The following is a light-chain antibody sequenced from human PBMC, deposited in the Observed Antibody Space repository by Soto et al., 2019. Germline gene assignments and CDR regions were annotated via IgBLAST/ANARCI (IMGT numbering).Light chain of an antibody. J-gene: IGLJ1*01. CDR2: EVS. CDR1: SSDVGSYDH. V-gene: IGLV2-14*01. CDR3: ISYTGSSTSYV. Sequence: QSALTQPASVSGSPGQSITISCSGTSSDVGSYDHVAWYQQFPGKTPKLMIYEVSNRPSGVSSRFSGSKSGNTASLTISGLQAEDEADYYCISYTGSSTSYVFGSGTKVTFL.